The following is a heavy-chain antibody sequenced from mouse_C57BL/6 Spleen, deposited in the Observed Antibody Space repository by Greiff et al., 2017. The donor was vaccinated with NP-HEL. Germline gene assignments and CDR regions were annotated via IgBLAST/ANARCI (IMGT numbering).Heavy chain of an antibody. CDR3: ARAGASWDRSFDY. J-gene: IGHJ2*01. D-gene: IGHD4-1*01. CDR2: INSDGGST. CDR1: GFTFSGYY. V-gene: IGHV5-16*01. Sequence: EVKLVESEGGLVQPGGSMKLSCTASGFTFSGYYMAWVRQIPEKGLEWVAYINSDGGSTYYLDTLKGRFTISRDNARNTLYLQMSSLKSEDTATYYCARAGASWDRSFDYWGQGTPVTVSA.